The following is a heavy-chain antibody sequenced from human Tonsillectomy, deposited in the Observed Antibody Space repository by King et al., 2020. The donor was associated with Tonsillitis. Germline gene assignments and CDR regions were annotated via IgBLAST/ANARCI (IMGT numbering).Heavy chain of an antibody. CDR2: ITGDGSSA. Sequence: VQLVESGGGIVQPGGSLRLSCAASGFTFSDYWMHWVRQAPGKGLVWVSRITGDGSSASYAGFVKGRFTVSRDNAKNMLYLEMNSLSDEDTAVYFCASDVDGYCGQGTLVTVSS. D-gene: IGHD5-24*01. CDR1: GFTFSDYW. V-gene: IGHV3-74*01. J-gene: IGHJ4*02. CDR3: ASDVDGY.